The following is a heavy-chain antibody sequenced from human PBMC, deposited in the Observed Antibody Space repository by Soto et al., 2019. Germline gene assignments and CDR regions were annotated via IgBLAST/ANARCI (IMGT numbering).Heavy chain of an antibody. V-gene: IGHV4-31*03. Sequence: SETLSLTCTVSGGSISSGGYYWSWIRQHPGKGLEWIGYIYYSGSTYYNPSLKSRVTISVDTSKNQFSLKLSSATAADTAVYYCAREKREYYYGSGSYYNGFDYWGQGTLVTVSS. J-gene: IGHJ4*02. CDR2: IYYSGST. D-gene: IGHD3-10*01. CDR3: AREKREYYYGSGSYYNGFDY. CDR1: GGSISSGGYY.